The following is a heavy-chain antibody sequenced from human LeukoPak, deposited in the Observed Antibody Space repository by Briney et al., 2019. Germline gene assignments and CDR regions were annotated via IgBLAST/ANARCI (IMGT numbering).Heavy chain of an antibody. J-gene: IGHJ3*02. V-gene: IGHV3-11*01. CDR2: ISSSGSTI. CDR3: ASGGDGTTGTSAFDI. CDR1: GFNLSDYY. Sequence: PGGPLSLFCSASGFNLSDYYMSWILPAPGQGPQWASYISSSGSTIYYADSVKGRFPISRDNAKNSLYLQMHSLRADDTAVYYCASGGDGTTGTSAFDIWGQGTMATVSS. D-gene: IGHD1-1*01.